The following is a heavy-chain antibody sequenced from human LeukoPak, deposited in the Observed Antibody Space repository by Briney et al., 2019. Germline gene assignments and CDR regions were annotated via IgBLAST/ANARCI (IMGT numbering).Heavy chain of an antibody. CDR1: GFTFSSYA. CDR2: ISGSGGST. D-gene: IGHD3-22*01. Sequence: QPGGSLRLSCAASGFTFSSYAMSWVRQAPGKGLEWVSAISGSGGSTYYADSVKGRFTISRDNSKNTLYLQMNSLRAEDTAVYYCAKDRDSSGYCFPYFDYWGQGTLVTVSS. J-gene: IGHJ4*02. CDR3: AKDRDSSGYCFPYFDY. V-gene: IGHV3-23*01.